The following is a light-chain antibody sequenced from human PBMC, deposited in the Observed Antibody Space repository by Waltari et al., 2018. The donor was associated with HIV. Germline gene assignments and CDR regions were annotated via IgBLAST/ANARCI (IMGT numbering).Light chain of an antibody. Sequence: EIEISHSPHSLCVSLGGTESISSRARHSLLPGDVYNHLAWYLQKPGHSPRLVILLGATRASGVPDRFSGSGSGTDFTLKINTVEAEDVGVYYCMQAIRSPYTFGQGTKLEIK. CDR2: LGA. V-gene: IGKV2-28*01. J-gene: IGKJ2*01. CDR1: HSLLPGDVYNH. CDR3: MQAIRSPYT.